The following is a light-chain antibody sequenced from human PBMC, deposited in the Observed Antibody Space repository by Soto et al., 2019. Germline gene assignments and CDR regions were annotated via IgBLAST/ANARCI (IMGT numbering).Light chain of an antibody. CDR1: QSVSSNN. J-gene: IGKJ3*01. V-gene: IGKV3-20*01. CDR2: GAS. CDR3: QQYGRSPCT. Sequence: EIVLTQSPGTLSLSPGERATLSCRASQSVSSNNLAWYQQRPGQAPRVVIYGASTRATGIPERFSGSGSGTDFTLTISRLEPADFAVYYCQQYGRSPCTFGPGTKVDIK.